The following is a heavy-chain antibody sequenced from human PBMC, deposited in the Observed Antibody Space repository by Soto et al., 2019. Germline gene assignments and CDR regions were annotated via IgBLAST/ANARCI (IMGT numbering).Heavy chain of an antibody. V-gene: IGHV1-3*01. D-gene: IGHD5-18*01. CDR2: INAGNGNT. CDR1: GYTFTSYA. Sequence: ASVKVSCKASGYTFTSYAMNWVRQAPGQRLEWMGWINAGNGNTKYSQKFQGRVTITRDTSASTAYMELSSLRSEDTAMYYCARVPGYSNGNTWGQGTLVTVSS. J-gene: IGHJ5*02. CDR3: ARVPGYSNGNT.